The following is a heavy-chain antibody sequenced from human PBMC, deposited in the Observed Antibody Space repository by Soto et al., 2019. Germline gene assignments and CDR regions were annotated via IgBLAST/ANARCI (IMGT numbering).Heavy chain of an antibody. V-gene: IGHV3-30*04. CDR1: GFTFSSYA. CDR2: MSHDGRNK. J-gene: IGHJ6*02. D-gene: IGHD3-16*01. CDR3: NSWGPFGDYYYYGMDV. Sequence: QVQLVESGGGVVQPGTSLRLSCAASGFTFSSYAIHWVRQAPGEGLEWVAVMSHDGRNKYYAESVKGRFTISRDNSKNTLYLQMNSLRAEDTAVYYCNSWGPFGDYYYYGMDVWGQGTTVTVSS.